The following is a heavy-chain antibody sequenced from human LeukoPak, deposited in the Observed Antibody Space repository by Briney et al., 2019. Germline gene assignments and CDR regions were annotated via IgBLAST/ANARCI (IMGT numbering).Heavy chain of an antibody. CDR2: IYYSGST. CDR3: ARDGSYCGGDCYANAFDI. CDR1: GGSISSSSYY. Sequence: MASETLSLTCTVSGGSISSSSYYWGWIRQPPGKGLEWIGSIYYSGSTYYNPSLKSRVTISVDTSKNQFSLKLSSVTAADTAVYYCARDGSYCGGDCYANAFDIWGQGTMVTVSS. J-gene: IGHJ3*02. V-gene: IGHV4-39*07. D-gene: IGHD2-21*02.